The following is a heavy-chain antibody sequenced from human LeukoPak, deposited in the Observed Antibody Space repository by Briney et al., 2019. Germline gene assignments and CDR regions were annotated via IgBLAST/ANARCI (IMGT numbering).Heavy chain of an antibody. CDR2: ISYDGSNK. Sequence: GGSLRLSCAASGFTLSSYAMHWVRQAPGKGLEWVAVISYDGSNKYYADSVKGRFTISRDNSKNTLYLQMNSLRAEDTAVYYCARDLMVYWGQGTLVTVSS. D-gene: IGHD2-8*02. CDR1: GFTLSSYA. V-gene: IGHV3-30-3*01. J-gene: IGHJ4*02. CDR3: ARDLMVY.